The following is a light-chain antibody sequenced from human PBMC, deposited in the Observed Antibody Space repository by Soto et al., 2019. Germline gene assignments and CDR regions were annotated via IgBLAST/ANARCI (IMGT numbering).Light chain of an antibody. CDR1: SSDVGGYTY. CDR2: DVS. Sequence: QSALTQPASVSGSPGQSITISCTGTSSDVGGYTYVSWYQQHPGKAPKLMIYDVSNRASGVSNSFSGSKSGNTASLTSSVLQAEEEAHYYCSSYTSSSTVVFGGGTKLTVL. V-gene: IGLV2-14*01. CDR3: SSYTSSSTVV. J-gene: IGLJ2*01.